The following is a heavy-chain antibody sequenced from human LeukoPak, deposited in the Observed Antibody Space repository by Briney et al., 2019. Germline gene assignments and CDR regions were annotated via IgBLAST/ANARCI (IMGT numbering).Heavy chain of an antibody. V-gene: IGHV3-30*18. CDR2: ISYDGSKK. J-gene: IGHJ4*02. D-gene: IGHD3-10*01. Sequence: GGSLRLSCADSGVTFSNAWMSWVRQAPGKGLEWVAVISYDGSKKYYADSVKGRFTISRDNSKNTLYLQMTSLRAEDTAVYYCAKGGISGSFLYYFDYWRPATLLTVSS. CDR1: GVTFSNAW. CDR3: AKGGISGSFLYYFDY.